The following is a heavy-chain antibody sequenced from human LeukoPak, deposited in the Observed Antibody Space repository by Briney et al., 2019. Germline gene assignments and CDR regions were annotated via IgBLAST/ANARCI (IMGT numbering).Heavy chain of an antibody. V-gene: IGHV3-30*02. CDR2: IRYDGSNK. CDR3: ARDSYCSGGSCYSIFDY. J-gene: IGHJ4*02. D-gene: IGHD2-15*01. CDR1: GFTFSSYG. Sequence: GGSLRLSCAASGFTFSSYGMHWVRQAPGKGLEWVAFIRYDGSNKYYADSVKGRFTISRDNSKNTLYLQMNSLRAEDTAVYYCARDSYCSGGSCYSIFDYWGQGTLVTVSS.